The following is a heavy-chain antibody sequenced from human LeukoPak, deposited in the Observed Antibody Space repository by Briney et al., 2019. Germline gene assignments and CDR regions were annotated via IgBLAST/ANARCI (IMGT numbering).Heavy chain of an antibody. CDR2: ISRVGNKE. J-gene: IGHJ4*02. V-gene: IGHV3-7*05. CDR1: GMPFSNYW. CDR3: AAELSSTGDLDY. Sequence: SGGSLRLSCVTPGMPFSNYWMFWVRQAPGKGLEWVADISRVGNKEVYVDSVKGRFAISRDNRKNSLFLQMNSLRGEDTAVYYCAAELSSTGDLDYWGQGILVTVSS. D-gene: IGHD7-27*01.